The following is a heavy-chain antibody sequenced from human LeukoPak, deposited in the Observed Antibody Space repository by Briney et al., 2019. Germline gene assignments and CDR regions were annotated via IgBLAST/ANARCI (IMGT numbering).Heavy chain of an antibody. CDR1: GFTFRSYS. D-gene: IGHD3-10*01. J-gene: IGHJ6*03. Sequence: HPGGSLRLSCGASGFTFRSYSMNWVRQAPGKGLEWVSYISTSTIYYADSVKGRFTISRDNAENSLYLQMNSLRAEDTAVYYCARHRELRYYMDVWGKGTTVTVSS. CDR2: ISTSTI. CDR3: ARHRELRYYMDV. V-gene: IGHV3-48*01.